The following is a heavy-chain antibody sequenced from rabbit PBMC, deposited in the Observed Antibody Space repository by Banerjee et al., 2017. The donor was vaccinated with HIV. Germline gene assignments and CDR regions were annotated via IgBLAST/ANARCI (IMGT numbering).Heavy chain of an antibody. Sequence: QEQLVESGGGLVQPGGSLKLSCKASGFSLSSYAMNWVRQAPGKGLEWIACIDTASSGTTYYASWAKGRFTISKTSSTTVTLQMTSLTAADTATYFCARGGIYAGATHAYYFNLWGQGTLVTVS. V-gene: IGHV1S45*01. CDR3: ARGGIYAGATHAYYFNL. J-gene: IGHJ4*01. CDR2: IDTASSGTT. CDR1: GFSLSSYA. D-gene: IGHD4-2*01.